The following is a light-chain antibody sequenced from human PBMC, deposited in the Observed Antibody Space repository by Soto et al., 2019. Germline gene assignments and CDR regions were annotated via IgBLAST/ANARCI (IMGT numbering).Light chain of an antibody. CDR2: NND. Sequence: QSVLTQPPSASGTPGQRVTMSCSGSGSNIGPNYVYWFQQFPGTTPKLLIYNNDQRPSGVPDRFSGSKSGTSASLGISGLRSEDEADYYCAAWEDSLSGRVFGGGTKLTVL. V-gene: IGLV1-47*02. CDR3: AAWEDSLSGRV. J-gene: IGLJ3*02. CDR1: GSNIGPNY.